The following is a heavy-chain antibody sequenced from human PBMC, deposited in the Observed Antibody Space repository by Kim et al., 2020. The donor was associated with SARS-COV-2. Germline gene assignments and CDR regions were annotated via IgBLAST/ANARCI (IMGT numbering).Heavy chain of an antibody. Sequence: SETLSLTCTVSGGSISSSSYYWGWIRQPPGKGLEWIGSIYYSGSTYYNPSLKSRVTISVDTSKNQFSLKLSSVTAADTAVYYCALIFGDPNFYYGMDVWGQGTTVTVSS. J-gene: IGHJ6*02. V-gene: IGHV4-39*07. CDR2: IYYSGST. D-gene: IGHD3-3*01. CDR3: ALIFGDPNFYYGMDV. CDR1: GGSISSSSYY.